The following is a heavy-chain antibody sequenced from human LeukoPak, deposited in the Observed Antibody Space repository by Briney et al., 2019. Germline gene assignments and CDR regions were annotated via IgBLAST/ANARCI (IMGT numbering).Heavy chain of an antibody. CDR2: ISSSSSTI. CDR1: GFTFSSYS. CDR3: ARDGNYYYGSGSYLSRRNWFDP. Sequence: GGSLRLSCATSGFTFSSYSMNWVRQAPGKGLEWVSYISSSSSTIYADSVKGRFTISRDNSKNTLYLQMNSLRAEDTAVYYCARDGNYYYGSGSYLSRRNWFDPWGQGTLVTVSS. D-gene: IGHD3-10*01. J-gene: IGHJ5*02. V-gene: IGHV3-48*01.